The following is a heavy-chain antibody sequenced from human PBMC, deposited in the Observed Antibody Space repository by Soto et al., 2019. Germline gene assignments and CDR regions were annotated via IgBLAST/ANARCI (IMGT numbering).Heavy chain of an antibody. CDR2: IYYSGST. D-gene: IGHD3-3*01. V-gene: IGHV4-61*01. J-gene: IGHJ4*02. CDR3: ATTYRGSGYYIGYFDY. Sequence: SETLSLTCTVSGGSVSSGSYYWSWIRQPPGKGLEWIGYIYYSGSTNYNPSLKSRVTISVDTSKNQFSLKLSSVTAADTAVYYCATTYRGSGYYIGYFDYWGQGTLVTVSS. CDR1: GGSVSSGSYY.